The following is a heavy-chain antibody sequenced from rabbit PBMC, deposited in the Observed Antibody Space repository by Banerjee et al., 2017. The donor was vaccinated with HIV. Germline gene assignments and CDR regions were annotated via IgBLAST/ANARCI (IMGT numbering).Heavy chain of an antibody. V-gene: IGHV1S45*01. CDR2: INTGSGSA. CDR1: GFSFSNKYV. Sequence: QEQLEESGGGLVQPEGSLTLTCTASGFSFSNKYVMCWVRQAPGKGLEWIGCINTGSGSAYYANWAKGRFTISKTSSTTVTLQMTSLTAADTASYFCARDHYGDSGWYRGFDLWGQGTLVTVS. J-gene: IGHJ4*01. D-gene: IGHD2-1*01. CDR3: ARDHYGDSGWYRGFDL.